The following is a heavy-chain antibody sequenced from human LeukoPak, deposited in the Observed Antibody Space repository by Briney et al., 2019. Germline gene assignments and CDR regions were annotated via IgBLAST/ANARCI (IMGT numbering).Heavy chain of an antibody. CDR1: KFTFGAYS. J-gene: IGHJ6*03. Sequence: GGSLRLSCAASKFTFGAYSMNWVRQAPGKGLEWVSSISSSSSYIYYADSVKGRFTISRDNAKNSLYLQMNSLRAEDTAVYYCARERGPAFIVVVVAATPGGYMDVWGKGTTVTISS. D-gene: IGHD2-15*01. V-gene: IGHV3-21*01. CDR2: ISSSSSYI. CDR3: ARERGPAFIVVVVAATPGGYMDV.